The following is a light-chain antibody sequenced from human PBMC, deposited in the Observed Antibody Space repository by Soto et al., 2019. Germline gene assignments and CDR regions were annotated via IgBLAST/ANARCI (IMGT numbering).Light chain of an antibody. Sequence: EIVLTQSPATLSLSPGERATLSCRASQSVSSYVAWYQQKPGQAPRLLIYDASSRATGIPARFSGGGSRTDFPLPISRLEPEDFAVYYCQQRRNRPITLGQGTRLEIK. CDR1: QSVSSY. CDR2: DAS. J-gene: IGKJ5*01. CDR3: QQRRNRPIT. V-gene: IGKV3-11*01.